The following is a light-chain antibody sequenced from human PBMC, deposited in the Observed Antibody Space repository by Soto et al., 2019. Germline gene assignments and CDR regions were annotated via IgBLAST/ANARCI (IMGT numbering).Light chain of an antibody. V-gene: IGLV1-40*01. Sequence: QSVLTQPPSVSGAPGQRVTISCTGSSSNIGAGYDVHWYQQLPGTALKLLIYGNSNRPSGVPDRFSGSKSGTSASLAITGLQAEDEADYYCQSYDSSWVFGGGTKLTVL. CDR1: SSNIGAGYD. CDR3: QSYDSSWV. J-gene: IGLJ3*02. CDR2: GNS.